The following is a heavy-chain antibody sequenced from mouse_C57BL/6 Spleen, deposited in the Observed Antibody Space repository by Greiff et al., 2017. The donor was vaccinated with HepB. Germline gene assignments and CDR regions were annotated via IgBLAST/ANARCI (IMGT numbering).Heavy chain of an antibody. V-gene: IGHV1-76*01. CDR3: ALYYYGSSRDDYAMDY. Sequence: VQLQQSGAELVRPGASVKLSCKASGYTFTDYYINWVKQRPGQGLEWIARIYPGSGNTYYNEKFKGKATLTAEKSSSTAYMQLSSLTAEDSAVYFCALYYYGSSRDDYAMDYWGQGTSVTVSS. J-gene: IGHJ4*01. CDR1: GYTFTDYY. D-gene: IGHD1-1*01. CDR2: IYPGSGNT.